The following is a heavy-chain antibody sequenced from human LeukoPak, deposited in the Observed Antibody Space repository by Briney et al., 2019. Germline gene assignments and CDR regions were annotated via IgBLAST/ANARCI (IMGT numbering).Heavy chain of an antibody. CDR3: ATDLRNPVGASD. CDR2: ITGSSTYI. V-gene: IGHV3-21*01. Sequence: PGGSLRLSCAASGFTVSSNYMSWVRQAPGKGLEWVSSITGSSTYIYYADSVKGRFTISRDNAKNSLYLQMISLRAEDTAVYYCATDLRNPVGASDWGQGTLVTVSS. D-gene: IGHD1-26*01. CDR1: GFTVSSNY. J-gene: IGHJ4*02.